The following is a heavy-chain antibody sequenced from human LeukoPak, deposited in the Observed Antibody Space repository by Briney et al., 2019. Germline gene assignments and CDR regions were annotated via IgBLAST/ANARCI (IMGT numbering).Heavy chain of an antibody. D-gene: IGHD4-17*01. CDR2: IIPIFGTA. Sequence: ASVKVSCKASGYTFTSYDINWVRQAPGQGLEWMGGIIPIFGTANYAQKFQGRVTITADESTSTAYMELSSLRSEDTAVYYCARLGYGDYGYYYYMDVWGKGTTVTVSS. CDR1: GYTFTSYD. V-gene: IGHV1-69*13. CDR3: ARLGYGDYGYYYYMDV. J-gene: IGHJ6*03.